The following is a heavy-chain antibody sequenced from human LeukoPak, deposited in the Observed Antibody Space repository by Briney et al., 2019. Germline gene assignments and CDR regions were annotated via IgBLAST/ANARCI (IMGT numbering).Heavy chain of an antibody. J-gene: IGHJ6*02. CDR2: TYYSGST. CDR3: ARDQIRGGYYYGMDV. D-gene: IGHD2-15*01. CDR1: GGSISSGGYY. V-gene: IGHV4-31*03. Sequence: TLSLTCTVSGGSISSGGYYWSWIRQHPGKGLEWIGYTYYSGSTYYNPSLKSRVTISVDTSKNQFSLKLSSVTAADTAVYYCARDQIRGGYYYGMDVWGQGTTVTVSS.